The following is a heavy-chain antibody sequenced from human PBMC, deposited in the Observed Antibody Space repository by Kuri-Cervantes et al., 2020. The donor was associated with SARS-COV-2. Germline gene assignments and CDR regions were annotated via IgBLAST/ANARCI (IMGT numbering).Heavy chain of an antibody. CDR3: ARYPTGSSGWYSSDAFDI. D-gene: IGHD6-19*01. J-gene: IGHJ3*02. Sequence: ETLSLTCTVSGYSISSGYYWGWIRQPPGKGLEWIGSIYHSGSTYYNPSLKSRVTISVDTSKNQFSLKLSSVTAADTAVYYCARYPTGSSGWYSSDAFDIWGQGTMVTVSS. V-gene: IGHV4-38-2*02. CDR1: GYSISSGYY. CDR2: IYHSGST.